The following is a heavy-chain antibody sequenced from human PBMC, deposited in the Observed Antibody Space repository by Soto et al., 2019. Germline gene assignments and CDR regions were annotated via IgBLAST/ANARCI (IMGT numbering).Heavy chain of an antibody. Sequence: ASVKVSCKASGYTFTSYYMHWVRQAPGQGLEWMGIINPSGGSTSYAQKFQGRVTMTRDTSTSTVYMELSSLGSEDTAVYYCASELHCSSTSCYWPRPLVYWGQGTLVTVSS. CDR3: ASELHCSSTSCYWPRPLVY. CDR1: GYTFTSYY. D-gene: IGHD2-2*01. CDR2: INPSGGST. V-gene: IGHV1-46*03. J-gene: IGHJ4*02.